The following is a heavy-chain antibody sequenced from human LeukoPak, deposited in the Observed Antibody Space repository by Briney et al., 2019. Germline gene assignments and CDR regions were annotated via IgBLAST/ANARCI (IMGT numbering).Heavy chain of an antibody. Sequence: ASVKVSCKASGGTFSSYAINWVRQATGQGLEWMGWMNPNSGNTGYAQKFQGRVTMTRNTSISTAYMELSSLRSEDTAVYYCASWSSGYWGGFDYWGQGTLVTVSS. D-gene: IGHD3-22*01. J-gene: IGHJ4*02. CDR3: ASWSSGYWGGFDY. CDR2: MNPNSGNT. CDR1: GGTFSSYA. V-gene: IGHV1-8*02.